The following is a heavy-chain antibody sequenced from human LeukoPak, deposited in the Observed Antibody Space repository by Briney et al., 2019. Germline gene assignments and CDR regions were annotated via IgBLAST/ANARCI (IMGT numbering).Heavy chain of an antibody. CDR1: GGTFSSYA. D-gene: IGHD1-26*01. CDR3: ARGRGGSYVPY. V-gene: IGHV1-69*01. J-gene: IGHJ4*02. CDR2: IIPIFGTA. Sequence: SVKVSCKASGGTFSSYAISWVRQAPGQGLEWMGGIIPIFGTANYAQKFQGRATITADESTSTAYMELSSLRSEDTAVYYCARGRGGSYVPYWGQGTLVTVSS.